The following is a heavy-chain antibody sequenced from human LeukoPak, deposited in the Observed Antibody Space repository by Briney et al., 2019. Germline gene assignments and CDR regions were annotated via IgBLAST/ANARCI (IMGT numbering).Heavy chain of an antibody. Sequence: GGSLRLSCAASGFTFSSYSMNWVRQAPGKGLEWVSSISSSSTYIYYADSVMGRFTISRDNAKNSLCLQMNSLRAEDTAVYYCARASFYFGSGQYYGLDFWGQGTTVTVSS. J-gene: IGHJ6*02. V-gene: IGHV3-21*01. CDR2: ISSSSTYI. CDR3: ARASFYFGSGQYYGLDF. D-gene: IGHD3-10*01. CDR1: GFTFSSYS.